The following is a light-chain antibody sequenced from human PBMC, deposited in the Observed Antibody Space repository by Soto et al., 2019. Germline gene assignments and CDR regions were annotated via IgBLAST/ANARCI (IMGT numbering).Light chain of an antibody. Sequence: QSALTQPPSASGSPGQSVTITCSGTSRDVGEENYVSWYQQHPGKVPKLILYEVSKRPSGVPDRFSGSRSGNTASLTVSGLQAEDEADYYCSSFAGSPVVFGGGTKVTVL. CDR3: SSFAGSPVV. CDR2: EVS. J-gene: IGLJ2*01. CDR1: SRDVGEENY. V-gene: IGLV2-8*01.